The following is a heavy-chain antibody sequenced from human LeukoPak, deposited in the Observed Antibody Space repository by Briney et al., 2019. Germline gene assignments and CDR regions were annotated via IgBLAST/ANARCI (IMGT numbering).Heavy chain of an antibody. J-gene: IGHJ4*02. V-gene: IGHV3-74*01. CDR2: INSDGTIT. Sequence: GGSLRLSCAASGFTFSRDWMQWVRQAPGKGLVWVSRINSDGTITTYADSVKGRFTISRDNAKNTLYLQMNSLRAEDTAVYYCARGGGGGGDYWGQGTLVTVSS. CDR1: GFTFSRDW. D-gene: IGHD3-16*01. CDR3: ARGGGGGGDY.